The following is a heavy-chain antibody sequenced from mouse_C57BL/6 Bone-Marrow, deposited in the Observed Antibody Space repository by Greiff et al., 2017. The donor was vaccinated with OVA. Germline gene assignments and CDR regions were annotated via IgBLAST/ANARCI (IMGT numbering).Heavy chain of an antibody. J-gene: IGHJ2*01. D-gene: IGHD3-1*01. CDR2: IYPGRGST. CDR3: ARGLQGFDY. V-gene: IGHV1-55*01. Sequence: QVQLKQPGAELVKPGASVKMSCKASGYTFTSYWITWVKQRPGQGLEWIGDIYPGRGSTNYNEKFKSKATLTVDTSSSKAYMQVSSLTAEESAVYYSARGLQGFDYWGQGTTLTVSS. CDR1: GYTFTSYW.